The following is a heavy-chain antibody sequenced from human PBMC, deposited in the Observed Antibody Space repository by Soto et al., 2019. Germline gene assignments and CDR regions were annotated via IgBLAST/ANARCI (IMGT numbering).Heavy chain of an antibody. CDR1: GGSISSGDYY. CDR3: ARSPSYYDFWSGYYGFYYYGMDV. J-gene: IGHJ6*02. D-gene: IGHD3-3*01. CDR2: IYYSGST. V-gene: IGHV4-30-4*01. Sequence: SETLSLTCNVSGGSISSGDYYWSWIRQPPGKGLEWIGYIYYSGSTYYNPSLKSRVTISVDTSKNQFSLKLSSMTAADTAVYYCARSPSYYDFWSGYYGFYYYGMDVWGQGTTVTVSS.